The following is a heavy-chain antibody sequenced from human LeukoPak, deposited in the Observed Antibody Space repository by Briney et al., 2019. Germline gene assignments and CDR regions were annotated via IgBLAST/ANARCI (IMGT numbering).Heavy chain of an antibody. CDR1: GYTFTSYG. V-gene: IGHV1-18*01. Sequence: ASVTVSCKASGYTFTSYGISWVRQAPGQGLEWMGWISAYNGNTNYAQKLQGRVTMTTDTSTSTAYMELRSLRSDDTAVYYCARDKADIVVVVAAWGGVRFDPWGQGTLVTVSS. D-gene: IGHD2-15*01. J-gene: IGHJ5*02. CDR2: ISAYNGNT. CDR3: ARDKADIVVVVAAWGGVRFDP.